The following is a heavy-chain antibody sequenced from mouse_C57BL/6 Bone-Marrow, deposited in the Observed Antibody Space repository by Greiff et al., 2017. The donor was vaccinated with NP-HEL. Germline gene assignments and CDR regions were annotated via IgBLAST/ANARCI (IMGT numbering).Heavy chain of an antibody. J-gene: IGHJ4*01. CDR1: GFTFSSYG. V-gene: IGHV5-6*01. CDR2: ISRGGSYT. CDR3: ARGLDY. Sequence: EVQVVESGGDLVKPGGSLKLSCAASGFTFSSYGMSWVRQTPDKRLEWVATISRGGSYTYYPDSVKGRFTISRDNAKNTLYLHMSSLKSEDTAMYYCARGLDYWGQGTSVTVSS. D-gene: IGHD3-3*01.